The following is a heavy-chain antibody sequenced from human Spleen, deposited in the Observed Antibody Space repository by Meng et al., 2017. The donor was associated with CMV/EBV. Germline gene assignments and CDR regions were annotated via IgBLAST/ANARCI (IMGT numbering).Heavy chain of an antibody. V-gene: IGHV3-7*01. J-gene: IGHJ6*02. CDR2: IRYDGSEK. CDR3: ARDRGFADV. Sequence: GESLKISCAISGFGFGDYYMAWVRQAPGKGLEWAANIRYDGSEKYYVDSVKGRFTISRDNAKNSLYLQMNSLRAEDTAVYYCARDRGFADVWGQGTTVTVSS. CDR1: GFGFGDYY.